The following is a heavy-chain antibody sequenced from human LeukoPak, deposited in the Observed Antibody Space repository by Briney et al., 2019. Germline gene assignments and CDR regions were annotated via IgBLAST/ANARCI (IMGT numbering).Heavy chain of an antibody. V-gene: IGHV1-18*01. CDR1: GYTFTSYG. CDR2: ISAYNGNT. J-gene: IGHJ1*01. D-gene: IGHD3-22*01. CDR3: ARAAAYDSSGYYLLEYFQH. Sequence: ASVKVSCKASGYTFTSYGISWVRQAPGQGLEWMGWISAYNGNTNYAQKFQGRVTMTRDTSISTAYMELSRLRSDDTAVYYCARAAAYDSSGYYLLEYFQHWGQGTLVTVSS.